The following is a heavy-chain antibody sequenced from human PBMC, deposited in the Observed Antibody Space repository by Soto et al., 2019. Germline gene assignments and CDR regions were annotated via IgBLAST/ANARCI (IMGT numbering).Heavy chain of an antibody. V-gene: IGHV3-49*03. CDR1: GFTFGDYA. J-gene: IGHJ6*02. CDR3: TRTRSFSAITMVRGVILQYYYGMDV. CDR2: IRSKAYGGTT. D-gene: IGHD3-10*01. Sequence: PGGSLRLSCTASGFTFGDYAMSWFRQAPGKGLEWVGFIRSKAYGGTTEYAASVKGRFTISRDDSKSIAYLQMNSLKTEDTAVYYCTRTRSFSAITMVRGVILQYYYGMDVWGQGTTVTVSS.